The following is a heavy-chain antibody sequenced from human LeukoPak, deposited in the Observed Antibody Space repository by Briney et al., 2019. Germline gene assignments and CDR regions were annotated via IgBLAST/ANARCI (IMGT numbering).Heavy chain of an antibody. CDR3: AREIAAAGIRYFDY. D-gene: IGHD6-13*01. CDR1: GGTFSSYA. Sequence: GASVKVSCKASGGTFSSYAISWVRQAPGQGLEWMGGIIPIFGTANYAQKLQGRVTMTTDTSTSTAYMELRSLRSDDTAVYYCAREIAAAGIRYFDYWGQGTLVTVSS. CDR2: IIPIFGTA. J-gene: IGHJ4*02. V-gene: IGHV1-69*05.